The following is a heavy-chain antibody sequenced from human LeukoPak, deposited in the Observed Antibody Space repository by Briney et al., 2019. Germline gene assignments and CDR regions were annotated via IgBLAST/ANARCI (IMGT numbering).Heavy chain of an antibody. V-gene: IGHV4-34*01. CDR2: INHSGST. J-gene: IGHJ3*02. CDR3: ARLPSIYDAFDI. D-gene: IGHD5/OR15-5a*01. CDR1: GGSFSGCY. Sequence: SETLSLTCAVYGGSFSGCYWSWIRQPPGKGLEWIGEINHSGSTNYNPSLKSRVTISVDTSKNQFSLKLSSVTAADTAVYYCARLPSIYDAFDIWGQGTMVTVSS.